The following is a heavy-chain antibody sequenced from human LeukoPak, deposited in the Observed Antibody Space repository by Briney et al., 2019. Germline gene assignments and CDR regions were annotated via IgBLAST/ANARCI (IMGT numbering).Heavy chain of an antibody. CDR2: IIPIFGTA. V-gene: IGHV1-69*13. Sequence: SVKVSCKASGGTFSSYAISWVRQAPGQGLEWMGGIIPIFGTANYAQKFQGRVTITADESTSTAYMELSSLRSEDTAVYYCARRRGVAAGNYYYYYGMDVWGQGTTVTVSS. CDR1: GGTFSSYA. CDR3: ARRRGVAAGNYYYYYGMDV. J-gene: IGHJ6*02. D-gene: IGHD6-13*01.